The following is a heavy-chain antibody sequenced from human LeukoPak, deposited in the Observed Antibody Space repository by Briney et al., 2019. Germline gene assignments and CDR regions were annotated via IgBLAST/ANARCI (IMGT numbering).Heavy chain of an antibody. CDR2: FDLEDGET. CDR3: ARSAGWSYGAFDI. CDR1: GYTLSEIS. Sequence: AASVKVSCKVSGYTLSEISMHWVRQAPGKGLEWMGGFDLEDGETIYAQKFQGRVTITADESTSTAYMELSSLRSEDTAVYYCARSAGWSYGAFDIWGQGTMVTVSS. V-gene: IGHV1-24*01. D-gene: IGHD1-26*01. J-gene: IGHJ3*02.